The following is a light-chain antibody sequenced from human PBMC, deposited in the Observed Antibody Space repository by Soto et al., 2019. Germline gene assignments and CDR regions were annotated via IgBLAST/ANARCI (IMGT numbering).Light chain of an antibody. J-gene: IGKJ5*01. CDR1: QYINTR. CDR2: QTS. Sequence: EIVLTQSPATLSSFPGDVVTASCRASQYINTRLAWYQHRPGQAPRLLIYQTSIRAAGIPARFSGSGSGTDFTLTISRLETEDFAVYYCQQYSISYTFGQGTRLEIK. CDR3: QQYSISYT. V-gene: IGKV3D-11*03.